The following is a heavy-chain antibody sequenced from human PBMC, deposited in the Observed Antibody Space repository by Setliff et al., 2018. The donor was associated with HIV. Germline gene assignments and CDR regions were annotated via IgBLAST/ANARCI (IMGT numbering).Heavy chain of an antibody. Sequence: PSETLSLTCTVSGGSMSSSRYYWGWIRQTPDKGLEWLGIIYYSGATYYNPSLTSRVTISVDPSRNQFSLKLRSVTAADTAAYYCARLGYVSGGCYNTPGPYYFDSWGQGALVTVSS. D-gene: IGHD3-10*01. CDR3: ARLGYVSGGCYNTPGPYYFDS. J-gene: IGHJ4*02. CDR2: IYYSGAT. CDR1: GGSMSSSRYY. V-gene: IGHV4-39*01.